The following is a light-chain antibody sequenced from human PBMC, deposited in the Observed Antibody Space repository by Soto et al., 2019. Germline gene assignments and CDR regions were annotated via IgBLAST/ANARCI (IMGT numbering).Light chain of an antibody. CDR3: MQRTDWPIT. Sequence: DVVMTQSPLSLPVTLGQPASISCRSNQSLVHSDGIAYVNWFQQRPGRSPRRLMDKVSNRDAGVTARFSGSGSGTNFALKISRVEAEDVGVYCCMQRTDWPITFGHRTRLQIK. CDR2: KVS. CDR1: QSLVHSDGIAY. V-gene: IGKV2-30*02. J-gene: IGKJ5*01.